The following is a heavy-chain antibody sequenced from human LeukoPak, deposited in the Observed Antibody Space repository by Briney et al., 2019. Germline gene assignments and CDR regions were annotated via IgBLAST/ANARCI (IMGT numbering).Heavy chain of an antibody. CDR2: IIPIFGTA. D-gene: IGHD1-26*01. CDR3: ASPQGGMSVYYFDY. V-gene: IGHV1-69*06. CDR1: GYRFNSYG. Sequence: ASVKVSCKASGYRFNSYGISWVRQAPGQGLEWMGGIIPIFGTANYAQKFQGRVTITADKSTSTAYMELSSLRSEDTAVYYCASPQGGMSVYYFDYWGQGTLVTVSS. J-gene: IGHJ4*02.